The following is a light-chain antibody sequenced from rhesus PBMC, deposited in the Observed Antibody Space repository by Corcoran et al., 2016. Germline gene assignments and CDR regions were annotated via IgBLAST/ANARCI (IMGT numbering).Light chain of an antibody. J-gene: IGKJ1*01. CDR3: QQHNSYPWT. CDR2: AAS. V-gene: IGKV1-33*02. Sequence: DIQMTQSPSSLSASVGDRVTITCQASQGISSWLAWYPQKPGKAPKLLIYAASSLQRGVPSSFSGSGSGTDFTLTISSLQPEDFATYYCQQHNSYPWTFGQGTKVEIK. CDR1: QGISSW.